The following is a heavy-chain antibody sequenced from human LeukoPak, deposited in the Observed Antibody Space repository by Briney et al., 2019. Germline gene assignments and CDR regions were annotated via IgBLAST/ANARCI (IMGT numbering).Heavy chain of an antibody. J-gene: IGHJ5*02. D-gene: IGHD3-3*01. CDR3: ARDHIMGYDFWSGYYP. Sequence: GGSLRLSCAASGFTFSSYWMSWVRQAPGKGLEWVANIKQDGSERYYVDSVKGRVTISRDNAKNSLYLQMNSLRAEDTAVYYCARDHIMGYDFWSGYYPWGQGTLVTVSS. V-gene: IGHV3-7*01. CDR1: GFTFSSYW. CDR2: IKQDGSER.